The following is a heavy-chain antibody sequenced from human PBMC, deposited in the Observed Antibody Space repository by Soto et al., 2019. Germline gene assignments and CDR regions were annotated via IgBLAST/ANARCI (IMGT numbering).Heavy chain of an antibody. J-gene: IGHJ4*02. Sequence: EVQLLESGGGLVQPGGSLRLSCAASAFTFSSYAMSWVRQSPGKGLEWVSGISGSGISTYYADSVKGRFSISRDNSKNTLYLQMDSLRAEDPAVYYCASDPGAITVAGNFDYWGQGTLVNVSS. CDR3: ASDPGAITVAGNFDY. D-gene: IGHD6-19*01. V-gene: IGHV3-23*01. CDR1: AFTFSSYA. CDR2: ISGSGIST.